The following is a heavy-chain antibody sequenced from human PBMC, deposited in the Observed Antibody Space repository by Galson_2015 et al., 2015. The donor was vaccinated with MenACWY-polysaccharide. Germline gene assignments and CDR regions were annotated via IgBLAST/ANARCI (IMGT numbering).Heavy chain of an antibody. Sequence: LRLSCAASGFSVDLWHRSWVHQAPGKGLVWVANIKKDGSEKYYVDSVKGRFTISRDNALYLQMNSLRAEETAVYFCARGHYCLDFWGQGATVTVSS. CDR1: GFSVDLWH. CDR3: ARGHYCLDF. CDR2: IKKDGSEK. V-gene: IGHV3-7*01. J-gene: IGHJ6*02.